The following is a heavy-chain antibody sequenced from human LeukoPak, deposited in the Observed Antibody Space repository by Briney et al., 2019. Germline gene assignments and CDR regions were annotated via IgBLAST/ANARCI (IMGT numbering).Heavy chain of an antibody. CDR2: IWYDGSNK. V-gene: IGHV3-33*01. CDR1: GFTFSSYG. CDR3: ARDTWRAVAGIPFDY. J-gene: IGHJ4*02. Sequence: VQPGRSLRISCAASGFTFSSYGMHWVRQAPGKGLEWVAVIWYDGSNKYYADSVKGRFTISRDNSKNTLYLQMNSLRAEDTAVYYCARDTWRAVAGIPFDYWGQGTLVTVSS. D-gene: IGHD6-19*01.